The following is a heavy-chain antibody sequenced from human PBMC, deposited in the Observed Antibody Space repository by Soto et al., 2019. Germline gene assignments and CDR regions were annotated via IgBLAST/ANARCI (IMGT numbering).Heavy chain of an antibody. J-gene: IGHJ6*02. CDR1: GYSFTRYW. CDR2: KYPGDSGT. CDR3: ATSFLAYCGGDCYSPFYSGMDV. D-gene: IGHD2-21*02. V-gene: IGHV5-51*01. Sequence: PGESLKISCKGSGYSFTRYWIGWVRQSPGKGLEWMGIKYPGDSGTRYSPSFQGQGTIAANKSIRSAYLQWSSLKASHTAMYYCATSFLAYCGGDCYSPFYSGMDVWGQGTTVTVSS.